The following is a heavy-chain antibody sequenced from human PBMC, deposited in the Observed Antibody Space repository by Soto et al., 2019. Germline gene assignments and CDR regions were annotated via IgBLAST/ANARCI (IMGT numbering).Heavy chain of an antibody. Sequence: SVKVSCKASGYTFSSYAISWVRQAPGQGLEWMGGIIPIFGTANYAQKFQGRVTITADESTSTAYMELSSLRSEDTAVYYCARFSPGELLGWFDPWGQGTLVTVSS. CDR2: IIPIFGTA. CDR1: GYTFSSYA. J-gene: IGHJ5*02. CDR3: ARFSPGELLGWFDP. V-gene: IGHV1-69*13. D-gene: IGHD1-26*01.